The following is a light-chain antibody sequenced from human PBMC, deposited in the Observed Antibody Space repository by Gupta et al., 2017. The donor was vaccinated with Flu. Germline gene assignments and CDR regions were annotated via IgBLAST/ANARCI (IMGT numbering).Light chain of an antibody. CDR2: WAS. Sequence: DMVMCQSPDSLALSLGEKAAINCKYSQSVLYSSNNKNYLAWYQQKPGQPPKLLIYWASTRESGVPDRFSGSGSGTDFTLTISSLQAEDVAVYYCQQYYSTPFFGGGTKVEIK. CDR3: QQYYSTPF. CDR1: QSVLYSSNNKNY. J-gene: IGKJ4*01. V-gene: IGKV4-1*01.